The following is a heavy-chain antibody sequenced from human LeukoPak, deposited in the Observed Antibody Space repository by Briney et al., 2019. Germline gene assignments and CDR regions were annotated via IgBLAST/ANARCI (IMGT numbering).Heavy chain of an antibody. CDR1: GYTFTSYG. CDR3: ARAGLPAAIVAWFDP. J-gene: IGHJ5*02. Sequence: ASVKVSCKASGYTFTSYGISWVRQAPGQGLEWMGWISAYNGNTNYAQKLQGRVTMTTDTSTSTAYMELRSLRSDDTAVYYCARAGLPAAIVAWFDPWGQGTLVTVSS. D-gene: IGHD2-2*01. CDR2: ISAYNGNT. V-gene: IGHV1-18*01.